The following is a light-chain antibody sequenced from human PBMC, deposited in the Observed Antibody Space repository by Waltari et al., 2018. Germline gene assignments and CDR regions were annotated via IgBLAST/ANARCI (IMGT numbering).Light chain of an antibody. V-gene: IGLV2-8*01. CDR1: SSDVGGYNY. J-gene: IGLJ3*02. CDR3: NSYAGSNNLGV. Sequence: QSALTQPPPASGSPGQSVTISCTGTSSDVGGYNYVSWYQQHPGKAPKLLIYGVDKRPSGVPARFSGSKSGNTASLTVSGLQAEDEADYYCNSYAGSNNLGVFGGGTKLTVL. CDR2: GVD.